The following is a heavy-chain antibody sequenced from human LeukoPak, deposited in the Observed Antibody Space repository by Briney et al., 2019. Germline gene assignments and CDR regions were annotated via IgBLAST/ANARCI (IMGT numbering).Heavy chain of an antibody. CDR1: GGTFSSYA. J-gene: IGHJ4*02. D-gene: IGHD3-3*01. Sequence: ASVKVSCKASGGTFSSYAISWVRQAPGQGLEWMGGIIPIFGTANYAQKFQGRVTITADESTSTAYMELSSLRSEDTAVYYCAKDQGFWSGYPYYFDYWGQGTLVTVSS. CDR3: AKDQGFWSGYPYYFDY. V-gene: IGHV1-69*13. CDR2: IIPIFGTA.